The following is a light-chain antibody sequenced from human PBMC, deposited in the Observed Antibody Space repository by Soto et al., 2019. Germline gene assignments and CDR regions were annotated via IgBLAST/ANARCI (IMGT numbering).Light chain of an antibody. CDR3: QQYNDWPLT. Sequence: IAMTQSPVTLSVSPGDRATLSCRASQSVSSDLAWYQHRPGQGPRLLIYGASTRPTGIPARFSGSGSGRDFTLTITSLQSEDSAVYYCQQYNDWPLTFGGGTKVDIK. CDR2: GAS. CDR1: QSVSSD. J-gene: IGKJ4*01. V-gene: IGKV3-15*01.